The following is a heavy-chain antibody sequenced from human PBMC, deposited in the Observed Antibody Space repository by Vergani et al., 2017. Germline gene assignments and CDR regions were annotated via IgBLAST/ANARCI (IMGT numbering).Heavy chain of an antibody. CDR3: AREERSNTSPFVGD. V-gene: IGHV3-23*01. Sequence: EVQLLESGGDLVQPGGSLRLSCAASGFTFIMHAMSWVRQAPGKGLEWVSTLSASDRRTHYADSVKGRFTISRDISKNTVYLQMNSLKAEDRATYYCAREERSNTSPFVGDWGQGTLVTV. CDR2: LSASDRRT. D-gene: IGHD2/OR15-2a*01. J-gene: IGHJ4*02. CDR1: GFTFIMHA.